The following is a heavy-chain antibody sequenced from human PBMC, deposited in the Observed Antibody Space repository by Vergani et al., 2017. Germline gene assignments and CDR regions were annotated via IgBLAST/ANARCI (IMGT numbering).Heavy chain of an antibody. J-gene: IGHJ4*02. CDR3: ARDHYGSGSYIDY. CDR2: ISSSSSYI. Sequence: EVQLVESGGGLVKPGGSLRLSCAASGFTFSSYSMNWVRQAPGKGLEWVSSISSSSSYIYYADSVKGRFTISRDNAKNSLYLQMNSLRAEDTAVYYCARDHYGSGSYIDYWGQGTLVTVSS. D-gene: IGHD3-10*01. CDR1: GFTFSSYS. V-gene: IGHV3-21*01.